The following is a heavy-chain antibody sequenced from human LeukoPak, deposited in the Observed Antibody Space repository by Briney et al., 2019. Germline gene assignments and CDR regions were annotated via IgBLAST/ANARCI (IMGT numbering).Heavy chain of an antibody. Sequence: PGGSLRLSCVASGFTFSSYAMSWIRQAPGRGPEWVSGNNERGDYTYYADSVKGRFTISRDNSKSTLFLQMDSLRVEDTAIYYCASGRQLGYWGQGTLATVSA. J-gene: IGHJ4*02. V-gene: IGHV3-23*01. CDR3: ASGRQLGY. CDR1: GFTFSSYA. CDR2: NNERGDYT. D-gene: IGHD6-13*01.